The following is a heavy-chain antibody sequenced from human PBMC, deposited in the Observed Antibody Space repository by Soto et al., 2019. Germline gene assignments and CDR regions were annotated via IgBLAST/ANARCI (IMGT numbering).Heavy chain of an antibody. D-gene: IGHD4-17*01. V-gene: IGHV2-5*02. CDR3: AHAGDYDLLTFDH. CDR2: IYWDDDK. Sequence: QITLKESGPTLVRPAQTLTLTCGFSGFSLSSYGMVVAWIRQPPGKALEWLALIYWDDDKRYSPSLKDRLAISKDTSSNQVVLTITNMDPGDTATYFCAHAGDYDLLTFDHWGPGTLVTVSS. J-gene: IGHJ4*02. CDR1: GFSLSSYGMV.